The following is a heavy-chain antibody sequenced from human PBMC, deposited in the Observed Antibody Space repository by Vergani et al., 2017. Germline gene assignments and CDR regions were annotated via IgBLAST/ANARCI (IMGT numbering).Heavy chain of an antibody. Sequence: VQLLESGGGLVQPGGSLRLSCAASGFTFSSYAMSWVRQAPGKGLEWVSAISGSGGSTYYADSVKGRFTISRDNSKNTLYLQMNSLRAEDTAVYYCANSVSYGRYGSSTRWGYALDIWGQGTMVTVSS. D-gene: IGHD2-2*01. CDR2: ISGSGGST. CDR3: ANSVSYGRYGSSTRWGYALDI. V-gene: IGHV3-23*01. J-gene: IGHJ3*02. CDR1: GFTFSSYA.